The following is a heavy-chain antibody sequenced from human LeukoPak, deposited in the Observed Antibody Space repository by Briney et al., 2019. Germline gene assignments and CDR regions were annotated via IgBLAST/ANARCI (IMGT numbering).Heavy chain of an antibody. Sequence: GGSLRLSCAASGFTLSSYAMSWVRQAPGKGLEWVSAISDSGNTYHADSVKGRFTISRDSSKNTLFLQMNRLRPEDAAVYYCAKRSAESSGYFDSWGQGTLVTVSS. CDR3: AKRSAESSGYFDS. V-gene: IGHV3-23*01. J-gene: IGHJ4*02. D-gene: IGHD6-19*01. CDR2: ISDSGNT. CDR1: GFTLSSYA.